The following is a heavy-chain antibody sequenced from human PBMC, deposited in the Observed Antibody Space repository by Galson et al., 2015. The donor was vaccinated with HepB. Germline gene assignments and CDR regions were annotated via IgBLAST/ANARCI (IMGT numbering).Heavy chain of an antibody. CDR1: GFTFRNAW. V-gene: IGHV3-15*01. CDR2: IKSTTDGGTA. D-gene: IGHD3-22*01. Sequence: SLRLSCAGSGFTFRNAWMSWVRQAPGKGLEWVGRIKSTTDGGTAEYAAPVRGRFTISRDDSTNTLYLQVNSLKTEDTAVYYCLYYYDSSGYGTYFDYWGQGTLVTVSS. CDR3: LYYYDSSGYGTYFDY. J-gene: IGHJ4*02.